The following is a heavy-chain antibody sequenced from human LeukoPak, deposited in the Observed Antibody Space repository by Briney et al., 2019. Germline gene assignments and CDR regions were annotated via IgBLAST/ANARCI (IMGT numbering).Heavy chain of an antibody. J-gene: IGHJ3*02. CDR1: GFTFSSYA. D-gene: IGHD1-1*01. Sequence: GGSLRLSCAASGFTFSSYAMHWVRQAPGKGLEYVSAISSNGGSTYYANSVKGRFTISRDNSKNTLYLQMGSLRAEDTAVYYCARATGTRPHDAFDIWGQGTMVTVSS. CDR3: ARATGTRPHDAFDI. CDR2: ISSNGGST. V-gene: IGHV3-64*01.